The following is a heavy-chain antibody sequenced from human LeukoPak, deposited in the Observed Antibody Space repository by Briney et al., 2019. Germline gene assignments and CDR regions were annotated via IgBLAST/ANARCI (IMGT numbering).Heavy chain of an antibody. V-gene: IGHV3-30*04. CDR2: ISYDGSNK. CDR3: ARGLRKSIAAAVFY. D-gene: IGHD6-13*01. Sequence: GGSLRLSCAASGFTFSSYAMHRVRQAPGKGLEWVAVISYDGSNKYYADSVKGRFTISRDNSKNTLYLQMNSLRAEDTAVYYCARGLRKSIAAAVFYWGQGTLVTVSS. CDR1: GFTFSSYA. J-gene: IGHJ4*02.